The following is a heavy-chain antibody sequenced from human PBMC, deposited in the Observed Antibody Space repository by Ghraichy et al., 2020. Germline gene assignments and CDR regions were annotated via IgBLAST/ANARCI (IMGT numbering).Heavy chain of an antibody. Sequence: GGSLRLSCAASGFTFSSYWMHWVRQAPGKGLQWVATIKEDGSEKFYVDSLKDRFTISRDNAKNSVFLQMNSLRDEDTALYYCAKARGCTIDSWGQGTLVTVSS. CDR2: IKEDGSEK. CDR3: AKARGCTIDS. V-gene: IGHV3-7*05. CDR1: GFTFSSYW. J-gene: IGHJ4*02.